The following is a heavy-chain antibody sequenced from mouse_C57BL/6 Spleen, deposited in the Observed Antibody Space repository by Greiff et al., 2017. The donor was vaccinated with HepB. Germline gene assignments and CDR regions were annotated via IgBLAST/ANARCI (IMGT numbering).Heavy chain of an antibody. Sequence: QLQQPGAELVMPGASVKLSCKASGYTFTSYWMHWVKQRPGQGLEWIGEIDPSDSYTNYNQKFKGKSTLTVDKSSSTAYMQLSSLTSEDSAVYYCAAVVATDYWGQGTTLTVSS. D-gene: IGHD1-1*01. V-gene: IGHV1-69*01. CDR1: GYTFTSYW. J-gene: IGHJ2*01. CDR3: AAVVATDY. CDR2: IDPSDSYT.